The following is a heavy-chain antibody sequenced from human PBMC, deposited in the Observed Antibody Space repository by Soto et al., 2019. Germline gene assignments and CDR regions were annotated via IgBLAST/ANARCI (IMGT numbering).Heavy chain of an antibody. V-gene: IGHV3-21*01. CDR2: ISSSSYI. CDR1: GFTFSSYA. D-gene: IGHD6-19*01. Sequence: GGSLRLSCAASGFTFSSYAMSWVRQAPGKGLEWVSSISSSSYIYYADSVKGRFTISRDNAKNSLYLQMNSLRAEDTAVYYCARDLNPIAVADGGGFQHWGQGTLVTVSS. CDR3: ARDLNPIAVADGGGFQH. J-gene: IGHJ1*01.